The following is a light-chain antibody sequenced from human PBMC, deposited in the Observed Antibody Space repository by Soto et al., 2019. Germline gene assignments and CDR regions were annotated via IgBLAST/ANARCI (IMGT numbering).Light chain of an antibody. V-gene: IGKV1-33*01. J-gene: IGKJ3*01. CDR1: EDISKF. Sequence: DIQMTQSPSSLSASVGDRVTITCQASEDISKFLNWYQQKPGKAPKLLISDASHLETGVPTRFSGSGSGTHFSLTINNLHPEDFATYNCQRVDITCGPGTRVDMK. CDR2: DAS. CDR3: QRVDIT.